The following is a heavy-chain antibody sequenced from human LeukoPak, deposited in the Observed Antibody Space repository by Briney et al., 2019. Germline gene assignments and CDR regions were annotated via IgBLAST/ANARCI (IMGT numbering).Heavy chain of an antibody. CDR1: GFTFSSYS. V-gene: IGHV3-21*01. D-gene: IGHD3-10*01. J-gene: IGHJ4*02. CDR2: ISTSSKYI. Sequence: PGGSLRLSCAASGFTFSSYSMNWVRQAPGKGLEWVSSISTSSKYIYYADSLKGRFTISRDNAKNSLYLQMNSLRVEDTAVYYCARGPTQKVLDKVISLVRGLTSPSFDYWGQGTLVTVSS. CDR3: ARGPTQKVLDKVISLVRGLTSPSFDY.